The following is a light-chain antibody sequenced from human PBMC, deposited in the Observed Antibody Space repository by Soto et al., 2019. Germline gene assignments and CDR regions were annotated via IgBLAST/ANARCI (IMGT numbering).Light chain of an antibody. J-gene: IGKJ1*01. CDR1: QSISTW. CDR2: KAS. CDR3: QQYNSQGT. V-gene: IGKV1-5*03. Sequence: EIQMTQSPSTLAASVGDRVTITCRASQSISTWLAWYQQKPGKAPKLLIYKASSLESGVPSRFSGSGSGTEFTLTISSPQPDDFATYYCQQYNSQGTFGQGTKVDIK.